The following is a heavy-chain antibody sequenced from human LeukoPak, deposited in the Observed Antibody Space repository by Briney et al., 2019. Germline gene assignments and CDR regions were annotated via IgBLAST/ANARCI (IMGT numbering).Heavy chain of an antibody. CDR3: ARETSQKGAHYMDV. CDR2: IYYSGST. J-gene: IGHJ6*03. Sequence: PGGSLRLSCAASGFTFSDYYMSWIRQPPGKGLEWIGYIYYSGSTNYNPSLKSRVTISVDTSKNQFSLKLSSVTAADTAVYYCARETSQKGAHYMDVWGKGTTVTISS. D-gene: IGHD3-16*01. V-gene: IGHV4-59*01. CDR1: GFTFSDYY.